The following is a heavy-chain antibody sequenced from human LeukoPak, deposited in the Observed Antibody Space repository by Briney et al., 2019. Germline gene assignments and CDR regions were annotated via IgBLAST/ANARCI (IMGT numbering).Heavy chain of an antibody. V-gene: IGHV4-61*01. Sequence: PSETLSLTCTVSGGSVSSGSYYWSWIRQPPGKGLEWIGYIYYSGSTNYNPSLKSRVTISVDTSKNQFSLKLSSVTAADTAVYYCARAPRVGDYAGIDYWGQGTLVTVSS. J-gene: IGHJ4*02. CDR1: GGSVSSGSYY. CDR3: ARAPRVGDYAGIDY. CDR2: IYYSGST. D-gene: IGHD4-23*01.